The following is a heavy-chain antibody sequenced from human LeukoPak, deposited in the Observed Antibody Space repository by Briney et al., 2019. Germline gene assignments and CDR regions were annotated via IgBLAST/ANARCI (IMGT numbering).Heavy chain of an antibody. CDR1: GYSIIGGYH. J-gene: IGHJ6*03. Sequence: SETLSLTCAVSGYSIIGGYHWGWFGQPPGKGLEWIARIDGIGNRYHNPPLKSRVTISVDTSKNQLCLKLTSLTAADTAIYYCARVDNYYCLGSFGASHYYYMDVWGKGTTVTVSS. D-gene: IGHD3-10*01. CDR3: ARVDNYYCLGSFGASHYYYMDV. V-gene: IGHV4-38-2*01. CDR2: IDGIGNR.